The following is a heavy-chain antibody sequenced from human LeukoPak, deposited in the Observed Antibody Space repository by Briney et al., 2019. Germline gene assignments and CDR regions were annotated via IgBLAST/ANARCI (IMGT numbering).Heavy chain of an antibody. Sequence: GGSLRLSCAASGFTFSSYAMSWVRQAPGKGLEWVSAISGSGGSTYYADSVKGRFTISRDNSKNTLYLQMNSLRAEDTAVYYCAKKGVDYYDSSGYYSPFDYWGQGTLVTVSS. CDR2: ISGSGGST. D-gene: IGHD3-22*01. J-gene: IGHJ4*02. V-gene: IGHV3-23*01. CDR3: AKKGVDYYDSSGYYSPFDY. CDR1: GFTFSSYA.